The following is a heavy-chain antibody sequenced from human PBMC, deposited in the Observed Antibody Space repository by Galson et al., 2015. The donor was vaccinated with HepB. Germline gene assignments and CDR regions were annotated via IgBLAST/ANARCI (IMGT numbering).Heavy chain of an antibody. D-gene: IGHD2-2*01. CDR2: IWYDGSNK. J-gene: IGHJ4*02. Sequence: SLRLSCATSGFTFSSYGMHWVRQAPGKGLEWVAVIWYDGSNKYYADSVKGRFTISRDNSKNTLSLQMNSLRAEDTAVYYCARADTHCSSTSCYEPHLDWGQGTLVTVSS. V-gene: IGHV3-33*01. CDR1: GFTFSSYG. CDR3: ARADTHCSSTSCYEPHLD.